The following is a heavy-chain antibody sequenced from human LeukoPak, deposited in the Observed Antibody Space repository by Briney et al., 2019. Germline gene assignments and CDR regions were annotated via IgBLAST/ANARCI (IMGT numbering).Heavy chain of an antibody. CDR1: GGTFSSYA. J-gene: IGHJ5*02. CDR3: ARARHYDFWSGLIGWFDP. V-gene: IGHV1-69*04. D-gene: IGHD3-3*01. CDR2: IIPILGIA. Sequence: GASVKVSCKASGGTFSSYAISWVRQAPGQGLGWMGRIIPILGIANYAQKFQGRVTITADKSTSTAYMELSSQRSEDTAVYYCARARHYDFWSGLIGWFDPWGQGTLVTVSS.